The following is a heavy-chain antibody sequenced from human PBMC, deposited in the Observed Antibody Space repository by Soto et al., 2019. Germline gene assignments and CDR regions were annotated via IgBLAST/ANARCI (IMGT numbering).Heavy chain of an antibody. D-gene: IGHD2-15*01. CDR2: INPSGGST. CDR1: GYTFTSYY. CDR3: AIHCRGCSCFSGFRY. V-gene: IGHV1-46*01. Sequence: QVQLVQSGAEVKKPGASVKVSCKASGYTFTSYYMHWVRQAPGQGLEWMGIINPSGGSTSYAQKFQGRVTMTRDTSTSTVYMELSSLRSEDTAVYFCAIHCRGCSCFSGFRYWGQGTLVTLSS. J-gene: IGHJ4*02.